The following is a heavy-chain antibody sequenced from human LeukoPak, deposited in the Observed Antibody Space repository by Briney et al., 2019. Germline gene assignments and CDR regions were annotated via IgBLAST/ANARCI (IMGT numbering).Heavy chain of an antibody. J-gene: IGHJ4*02. V-gene: IGHV4-34*01. CDR3: ALRGY. CDR1: GGSLNTYY. Sequence: SETLSLTCAVSGGSLNTYYWSWIRQSPGKGLEWIGEVNHRGNTNYSPSLEGRVTMSVDTSKNQLSLKLTSVTAADTAVYYCALRGYWGQGTLVTVSS. CDR2: VNHRGNT.